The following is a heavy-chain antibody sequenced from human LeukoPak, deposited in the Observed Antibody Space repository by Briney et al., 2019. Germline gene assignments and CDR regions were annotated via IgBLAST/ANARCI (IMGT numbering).Heavy chain of an antibody. D-gene: IGHD3-10*01. Sequence: SETLSLTCTVSGASISNYYWSWIRQTPGKGLEWIGYIFYSGTTYYSPSLKSRVTISLDTPNNQFSLRLSSLTAADTAVYYCTRGIFYGSGTYHQYYFDYWGQGTLVAVSS. CDR3: TRGIFYGSGTYHQYYFDY. J-gene: IGHJ4*02. V-gene: IGHV4-59*01. CDR2: IFYSGTT. CDR1: GASISNYY.